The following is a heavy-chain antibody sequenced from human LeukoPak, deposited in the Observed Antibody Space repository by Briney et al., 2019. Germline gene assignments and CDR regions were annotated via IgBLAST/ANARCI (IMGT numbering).Heavy chain of an antibody. Sequence: SVKVSCKASGGTFSSYAIIWVRQAPGQGLEWMGRIIPILGIANYAQKFQGRVTITADKSTSTAYMELSSLRSEDTAVYYCARIEDTAMVNPLDYWGQGTLVTVSS. V-gene: IGHV1-69*04. CDR1: GGTFSSYA. CDR3: ARIEDTAMVNPLDY. D-gene: IGHD5-18*01. CDR2: IIPILGIA. J-gene: IGHJ4*02.